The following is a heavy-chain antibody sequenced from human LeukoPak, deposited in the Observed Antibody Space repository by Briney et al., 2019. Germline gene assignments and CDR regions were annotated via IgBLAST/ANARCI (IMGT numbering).Heavy chain of an antibody. J-gene: IGHJ4*02. CDR1: GFTFDDYA. CDR3: AKGYYYDSSGYHYYFDY. Sequence: PGRSLRLSCAASGFTFDDYAMHWVRQAPGKGLGWVSGISWNSGSIGYADSVKGRFTISRDNAKNSLYLQMNSLRAEDTALYYCAKGYYYDSSGYHYYFDYWGQGTLVTVSS. D-gene: IGHD3-22*01. CDR2: ISWNSGSI. V-gene: IGHV3-9*01.